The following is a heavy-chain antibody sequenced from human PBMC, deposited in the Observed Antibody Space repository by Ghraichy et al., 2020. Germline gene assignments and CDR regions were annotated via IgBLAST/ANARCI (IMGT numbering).Heavy chain of an antibody. CDR2: ISWNSGSI. CDR1: GFTFDDYA. V-gene: IGHV3-9*01. D-gene: IGHD3-3*01. CDR3: AKESYDFWSGYRRSYFDY. Sequence: SLRLSCAASGFTFDDYAMHWVRQAPGKGLEWVSGISWNSGSIGYADSVKGRFTISRDNAKNSLYLQMNSLRAEDTALYYCAKESYDFWSGYRRSYFDYWGQGTLVTVSS. J-gene: IGHJ4*02.